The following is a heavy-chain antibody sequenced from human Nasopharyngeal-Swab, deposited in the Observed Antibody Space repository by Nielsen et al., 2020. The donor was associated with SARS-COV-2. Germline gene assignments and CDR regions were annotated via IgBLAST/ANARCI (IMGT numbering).Heavy chain of an antibody. V-gene: IGHV4-34*01. J-gene: IGHJ6*02. Sequence: SETLSLTCSVSGGSFNGFYWNWIRQPPGKGLEWIGEINHNERTNYNPSLKSRVTKSVDTSTNQVSLKLNSLTATDTAVYYCSRAGRVGDAYTGLDVWGQGTTVTVSS. D-gene: IGHD5-24*01. CDR1: GGSFNGFY. CDR3: SRAGRVGDAYTGLDV. CDR2: INHNERT.